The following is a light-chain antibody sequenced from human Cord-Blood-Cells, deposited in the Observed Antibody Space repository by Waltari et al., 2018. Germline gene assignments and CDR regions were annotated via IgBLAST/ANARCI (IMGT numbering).Light chain of an antibody. CDR3: SSYAGSNKIVV. Sequence: QSALTQPPSASGSPGQSVTISCTGTSSDVGGYNYVSWYQQHPGKAPKLMIYEVSKRPSGFPDRFSGSKSGNTASLTVSGLQAEDEADYYCSSYAGSNKIVVFGGGTKLTVL. J-gene: IGLJ2*01. CDR2: EVS. CDR1: SSDVGGYNY. V-gene: IGLV2-8*01.